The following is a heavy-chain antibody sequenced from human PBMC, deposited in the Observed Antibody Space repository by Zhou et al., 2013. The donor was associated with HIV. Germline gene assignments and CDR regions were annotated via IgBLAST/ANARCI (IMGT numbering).Heavy chain of an antibody. J-gene: IGHJ4*02. CDR1: GYTFTSYG. CDR3: ARVRAGVGATGY. V-gene: IGHV1-18*01. Sequence: QVQLVQSGGEVKKPGASVKLSCKASGYTFTSYGISWVRQAPGQGLEWMGWISGYNGNTNYAQKFLGRVTMTTDTSTSTSYMELRSLTSDDTAVYYCARVRAGVGATGYWGQGTLVTVSS. D-gene: IGHD1-26*01. CDR2: ISGYNGNT.